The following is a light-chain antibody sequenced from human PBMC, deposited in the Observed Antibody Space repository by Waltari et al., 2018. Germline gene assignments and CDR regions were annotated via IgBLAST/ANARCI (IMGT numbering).Light chain of an antibody. V-gene: IGLV2-23*01. CDR3: CSYAASSVRV. CDR1: RSGAGSYNL. J-gene: IGLJ3*02. CDR2: EGR. Sequence: QSALPQPASVSGSPGQSITLSCTGPRSGAGSYNLLPWYQQHPGKAPKPMIYEGRKRPSGVSNRFSGSKSGNTASLTISGLQAEDEADYYCCSYAASSVRVFGGGTKLTVL.